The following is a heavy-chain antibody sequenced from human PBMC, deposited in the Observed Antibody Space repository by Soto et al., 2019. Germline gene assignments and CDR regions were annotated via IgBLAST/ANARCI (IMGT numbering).Heavy chain of an antibody. J-gene: IGHJ6*02. V-gene: IGHV3-23*01. D-gene: IGHD2-15*01. CDR3: AKERDSSPSYYYGMDV. Sequence: PGGSLRLSCAASGFTFSSYAMSWVRQAPGKGLEWVSAISGSGGSTYYADSVKGRFTISRDNSKNTLYLQMNSLRAEGTAVYYCAKERDSSPSYYYGMDVWGQGTTVTVSS. CDR2: ISGSGGST. CDR1: GFTFSSYA.